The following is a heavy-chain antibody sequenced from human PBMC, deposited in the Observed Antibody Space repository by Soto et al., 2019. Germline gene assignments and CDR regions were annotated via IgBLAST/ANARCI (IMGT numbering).Heavy chain of an antibody. Sequence: SETLSLTCTVSGGSISSYYWSWIRQPPGKGLEWIGYIYYSGSTNYNPSLKSRVTISVDTFKNQFSLKLSSVTAADTAVYYCARLTGPDCSGGSCLDYWGQGTLVTVS. D-gene: IGHD2-15*01. CDR3: ARLTGPDCSGGSCLDY. V-gene: IGHV4-59*01. J-gene: IGHJ4*02. CDR1: GGSISSYY. CDR2: IYYSGST.